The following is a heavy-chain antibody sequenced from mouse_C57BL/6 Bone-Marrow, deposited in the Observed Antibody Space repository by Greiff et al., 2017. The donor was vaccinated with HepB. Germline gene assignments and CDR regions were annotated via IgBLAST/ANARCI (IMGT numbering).Heavy chain of an antibody. CDR3: AGGNYPVAY. D-gene: IGHD2-1*01. CDR1: GYTFTDYY. Sequence: VQLQQSGPELVKPGASVKISCKASGYTFTDYYMNWVKKSHGKSLEWIGDINPNNGGTSYNQKFKGKATLTVDKSSSTAYMELRSLTSEDSAVYYCAGGNYPVAYWGQGTLVTVSA. CDR2: INPNNGGT. J-gene: IGHJ3*01. V-gene: IGHV1-26*01.